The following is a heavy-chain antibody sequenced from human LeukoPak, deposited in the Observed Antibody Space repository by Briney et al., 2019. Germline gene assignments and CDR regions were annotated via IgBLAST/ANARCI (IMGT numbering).Heavy chain of an antibody. CDR2: IYYSGST. D-gene: IGHD2/OR15-2a*01. Sequence: SETLSLTCTVSGGSISSSSYYWGWIRQPPGKGLDWIGSIYYSGSTYYNPSLKSRVTISVDTSKNQFSLKLSSVTAADTAVYYCARHDCDSSLCSVNWFDPWGQGTLVTVSS. CDR1: GGSISSSSYY. CDR3: ARHDCDSSLCSVNWFDP. J-gene: IGHJ5*02. V-gene: IGHV4-39*01.